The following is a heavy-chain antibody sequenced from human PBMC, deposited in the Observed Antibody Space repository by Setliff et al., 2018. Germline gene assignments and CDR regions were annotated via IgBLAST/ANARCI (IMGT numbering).Heavy chain of an antibody. J-gene: IGHJ4*02. Sequence: ASVKVSCKASGDAFGSYTISWLRQAPGQGLEWMGGIIPILGVPNYAQKFRGRVATTTDESTGTAYMELSSLSSDDTAVYYCARSAYSSTSEQFLDYWGQGTRVTVSS. D-gene: IGHD6-6*01. CDR1: GDAFGSYT. V-gene: IGHV1-69*16. CDR3: ARSAYSSTSEQFLDY. CDR2: IIPILGVP.